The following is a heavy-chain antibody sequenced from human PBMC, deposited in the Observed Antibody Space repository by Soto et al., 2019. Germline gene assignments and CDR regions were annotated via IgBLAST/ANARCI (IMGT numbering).Heavy chain of an antibody. CDR2: INQEGRES. Sequence: EVKLVESGGGLVQPGGSLRLSCVASGFTLSRYWMMWVRQAPGKGLEWVANINQEGRESHYVDSVKGRFTISRDNAKNSLYLQMNSLRVEDTGLYYCVGSNIVYAWGQGTLVTVSS. D-gene: IGHD5-12*01. CDR3: VGSNIVYA. J-gene: IGHJ5*02. V-gene: IGHV3-7*01. CDR1: GFTLSRYW.